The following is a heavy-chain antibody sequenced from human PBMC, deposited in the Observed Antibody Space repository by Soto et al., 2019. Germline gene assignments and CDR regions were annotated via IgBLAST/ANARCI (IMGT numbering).Heavy chain of an antibody. D-gene: IGHD4-17*01. V-gene: IGHV1-8*01. J-gene: IGHJ5*02. CDR2: LNPNTGNT. CDR3: ARGLTSEWFDP. Sequence: ASVKLSCKASGYTFTSYDINLVRQATGHGLEWMGWLNPNTGNTGYAPKFQGRVTMTRNTSINTVYMELSSLRSEDTAVYYCARGLTSEWFDPWGQGTLVTVSS. CDR1: GYTFTSYD.